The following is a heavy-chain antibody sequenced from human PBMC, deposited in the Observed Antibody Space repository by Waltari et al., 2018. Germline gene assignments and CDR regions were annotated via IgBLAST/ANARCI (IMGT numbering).Heavy chain of an antibody. V-gene: IGHV3-7*03. J-gene: IGHJ4*02. CDR3: AKDEWEHGRLFDY. CDR2: IKQDGSEK. Sequence: EVQLVESGGGLVQPGGSLRLSCAASGFTFSSYWMSWVRQAPGKGLEWVANIKQDGSEKYYVDSVKGRFTISRDNAKNSLYLQMNSLRAEDTAVYYCAKDEWEHGRLFDYWGQGTLVTVSS. CDR1: GFTFSSYW. D-gene: IGHD1-26*01.